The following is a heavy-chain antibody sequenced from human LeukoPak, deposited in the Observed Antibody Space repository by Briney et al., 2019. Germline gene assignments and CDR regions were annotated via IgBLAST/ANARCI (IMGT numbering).Heavy chain of an antibody. CDR2: LSSSETDI. Sequence: NPGGSLRLSCAASGFTFSDYYMSWIRQTPGKGLEWVSYLSSSETDIYYADSVRGRFTISRDNARHSVYLQMNSLRAEDTAVYYCARGHYGMDAWGQGTTVTVSS. CDR1: GFTFSDYY. CDR3: ARGHYGMDA. V-gene: IGHV3-11*01. J-gene: IGHJ6*02.